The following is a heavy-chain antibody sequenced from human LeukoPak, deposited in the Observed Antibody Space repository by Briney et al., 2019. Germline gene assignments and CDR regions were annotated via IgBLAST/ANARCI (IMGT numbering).Heavy chain of an antibody. CDR2: ISWNSGSI. Sequence: GGSLRLSCAASGFTFDDYAMHWVRQAPGKGLEGVSGISWNSGSIGYADSVKGRFTISRDNAKNSLYLQMNSLRAEDTALYYCAKDSSGWSGAFDIWGQGTMVTVSS. D-gene: IGHD6-19*01. CDR3: AKDSSGWSGAFDI. J-gene: IGHJ3*02. CDR1: GFTFDDYA. V-gene: IGHV3-9*01.